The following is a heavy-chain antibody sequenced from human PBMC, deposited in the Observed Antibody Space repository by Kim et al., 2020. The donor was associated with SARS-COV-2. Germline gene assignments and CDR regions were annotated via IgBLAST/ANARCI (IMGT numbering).Heavy chain of an antibody. D-gene: IGHD2-15*01. J-gene: IGHJ6*02. CDR2: IIPIFGTA. CDR1: GGTFSSYA. V-gene: IGHV1-69*13. Sequence: SVKVSCKASGGTFSSYAISWVRQAPGQGLEWMGGIIPIFGTANYAQKFQGRVTITADEYTSTAYMGPSSLSSEDTAVYYCARAAPEGSYYYYGMDVWGQGTTVTVSS. CDR3: ARAAPEGSYYYYGMDV.